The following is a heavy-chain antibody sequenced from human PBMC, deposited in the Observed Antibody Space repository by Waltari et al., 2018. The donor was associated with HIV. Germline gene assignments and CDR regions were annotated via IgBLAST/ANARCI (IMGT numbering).Heavy chain of an antibody. V-gene: IGHV3-53*01. Sequence: EVQVVESGGGLIQPGGSLRLSCAVSGFTVKRKYMSWVRQAPGKGLEWVSVIISGSTKYNADSVKGRFIISTDSSKNTLYLQMNSLRVEDTAVYYCVRGGGDPAVRRTAGYQYYGMDVWGQGPRSPSP. CDR1: GFTVKRKY. D-gene: IGHD3-10*01. CDR2: IISGSTK. CDR3: VRGGGDPAVRRTAGYQYYGMDV. J-gene: IGHJ6*02.